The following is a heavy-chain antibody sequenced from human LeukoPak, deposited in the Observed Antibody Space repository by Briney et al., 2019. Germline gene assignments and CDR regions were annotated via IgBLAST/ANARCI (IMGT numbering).Heavy chain of an antibody. D-gene: IGHD3-3*01. Sequence: GGSLRLSGAGCSFSCNKDWMGWHRQAPGKGLEWVGRIKSKTDGGTTDYATAVKGRFLISRDDSKDTVYLQMNSLKIDDTAIYYCTSVVYDFWSGFTDYWGQGTPVTSPQ. CDR3: TSVVYDFWSGFTDY. J-gene: IGHJ4*02. CDR1: SFSCNKDW. V-gene: IGHV3-15*01. CDR2: IKSKTDGGTT.